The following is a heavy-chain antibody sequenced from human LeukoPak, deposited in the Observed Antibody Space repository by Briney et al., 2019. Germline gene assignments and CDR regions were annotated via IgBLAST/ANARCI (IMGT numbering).Heavy chain of an antibody. D-gene: IGHD3-10*01. CDR3: ARGATYYASGTFYP. CDR2: INPRSGST. J-gene: IGHJ5*02. Sequence: ASVKVSCKTSGYSFTDNYIFWVRQAPGECPEWMGWINPRSGSTDYAQKFQGRAPLTSDTSISTVYLELTRLKSDDTAVYYCARGATYYASGTFYPWGQGTLVTVSS. V-gene: IGHV1-2*02. CDR1: GYSFTDNY.